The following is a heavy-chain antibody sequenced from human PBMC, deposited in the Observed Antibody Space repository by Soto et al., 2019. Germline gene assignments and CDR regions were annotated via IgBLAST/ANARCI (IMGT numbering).Heavy chain of an antibody. CDR3: TIRGYSSSSYFDV. CDR1: GFTLKNYG. V-gene: IGHV3-23*01. CDR2: DSHTGGGT. D-gene: IGHD3-10*01. Sequence: EVQLLESGGDLIQPGGSLRLSCVGSGFTLKNYGMYWVRQAPGKGLEWVSGDSHTGGGTFYRDSVKGRFIISRDNSKNTLYLQMNNLRVEDTATYYCTIRGYSSSSYFDVWGRGTLVTVSS. J-gene: IGHJ4*02.